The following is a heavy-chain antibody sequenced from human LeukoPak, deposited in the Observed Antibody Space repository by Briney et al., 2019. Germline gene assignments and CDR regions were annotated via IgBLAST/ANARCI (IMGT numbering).Heavy chain of an antibody. J-gene: IGHJ4*02. V-gene: IGHV4-59*01. D-gene: IGHD4-11*01. CDR2: IYYSGST. Sequence: SETLSLTCTVSGGSISSYYWSWIRQPPGKGLEWIGYIYYSGSTNYNPSLKSRVTISVDTSKNQFSLKLSSVTAADTAVYYCARVKGDYSNYFDYWGQGTPVTVSS. CDR3: ARVKGDYSNYFDY. CDR1: GGSISSYY.